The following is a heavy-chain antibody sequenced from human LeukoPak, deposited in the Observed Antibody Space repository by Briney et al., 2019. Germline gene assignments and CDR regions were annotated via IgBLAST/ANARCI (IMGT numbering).Heavy chain of an antibody. Sequence: SETLSLTCTVSGGSISSYYWSWIRQPPGKGLEWIGYMYYSGSTNYNPSLKSRVTISVDTSKNQFSLKLSSVTAADTAVYYCARAPRTPRYCSSTSCYHGGYYYYYYMDVWGKGTTVTVPS. D-gene: IGHD2-2*01. CDR1: GGSISSYY. J-gene: IGHJ6*03. CDR3: ARAPRTPRYCSSTSCYHGGYYYYYYMDV. CDR2: MYYSGST. V-gene: IGHV4-59*01.